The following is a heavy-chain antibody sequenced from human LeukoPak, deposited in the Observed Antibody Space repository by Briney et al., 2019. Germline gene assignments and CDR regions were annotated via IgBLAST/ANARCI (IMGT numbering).Heavy chain of an antibody. D-gene: IGHD2-21*02. V-gene: IGHV3-11*01. J-gene: IGHJ6*02. CDR2: IGPGGFPI. Sequence: GGSLRLSCAASGFSFSDSYMSWIRQAPGKGLDWLAYIGPGGFPIYFADSVKGRFTISRDNAKNSLYLQMNSLKGDDTAVYYCAKSTHGACCYGLDVWGQGATVTVSS. CDR1: GFSFSDSY. CDR3: AKSTHGACCYGLDV.